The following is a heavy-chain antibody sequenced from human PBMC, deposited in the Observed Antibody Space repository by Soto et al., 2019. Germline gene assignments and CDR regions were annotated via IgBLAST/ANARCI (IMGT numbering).Heavy chain of an antibody. V-gene: IGHV6-1*01. CDR2: TYFRSNWYH. D-gene: IGHD1-26*01. CDR3: ARDGDPVGAIDY. J-gene: IGHJ4*02. CDR1: GDSVSSNSAA. Sequence: SQTLSLTCAISGDSVSSNSAAWNWIRQSPSRGLEWLGRTYFRSNWYHDYAVSVKSRITINPDTSKNQFFLQLNSVTPEDTAVYYCARDGDPVGAIDYWGQGTLVTVSS.